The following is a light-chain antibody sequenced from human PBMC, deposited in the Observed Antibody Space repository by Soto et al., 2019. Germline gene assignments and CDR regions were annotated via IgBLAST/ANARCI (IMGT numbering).Light chain of an antibody. V-gene: IGKV3-20*01. CDR1: QSISSNY. CDR3: QQYGTSPRT. J-gene: IGKJ1*01. CDR2: GAS. Sequence: DIVMTQSPGTLSLSPGERATLSCRASQSISSNYLAWYQQKPGQSPRLLIYGASSRATGIPDRFSGRGSGTDFTLTISRLEPEEFAVYFCQQYGTSPRTFGQGTKVDMK.